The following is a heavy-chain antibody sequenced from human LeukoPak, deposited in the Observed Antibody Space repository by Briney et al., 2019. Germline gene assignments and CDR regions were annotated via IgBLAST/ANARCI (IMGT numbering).Heavy chain of an antibody. V-gene: IGHV4-38-2*01. CDR1: RYSISSGYY. CDR2: IYHSGST. Sequence: PETLSLTCAVSRYSISSGYYWGWIRPPPGKGLEWIGSIYHSGSTYYNPSLKRRVTISVDTSKNQFSLKLSSVTAADTAVYYCARRDYGSGSYYPSDDYWGQGTLVTVSS. J-gene: IGHJ4*02. CDR3: ARRDYGSGSYYPSDDY. D-gene: IGHD3-10*01.